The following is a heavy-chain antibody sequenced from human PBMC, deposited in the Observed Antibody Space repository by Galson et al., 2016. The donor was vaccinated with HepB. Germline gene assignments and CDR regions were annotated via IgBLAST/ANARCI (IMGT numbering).Heavy chain of an antibody. J-gene: IGHJ1*01. CDR2: INPSSGGT. CDR1: GYTFTAYY. CDR3: ARDRQDSNWYEYFQH. Sequence: SVKVSCKASGYTFTAYYIHWMRQAPGQGLEWMGWINPSSGGTKFAQKFQGRVTMTRDTSISTAYLELSRLKSDDTAVYYCARDRQDSNWYEYFQHWGQGTLVTVSS. D-gene: IGHD6-13*01. V-gene: IGHV1-2*02.